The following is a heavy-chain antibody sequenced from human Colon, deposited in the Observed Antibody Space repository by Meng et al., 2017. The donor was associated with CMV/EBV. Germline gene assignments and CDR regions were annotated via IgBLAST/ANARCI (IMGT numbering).Heavy chain of an antibody. Sequence: QVRLVQSGAEVKKPGASVKVFCKASGYTFTPYHIHWVRQAPGQGLDWVGSMLPKTGALDYAQKFRGRITLTTDTSITTAYMELSGLTSDDTAVYYCIRENWYYDYWGLGTLVTVSS. D-gene: IGHD1-1*01. CDR3: IRENWYYDY. J-gene: IGHJ4*02. CDR1: GYTFTPYH. V-gene: IGHV1-2*02. CDR2: MLPKTGAL.